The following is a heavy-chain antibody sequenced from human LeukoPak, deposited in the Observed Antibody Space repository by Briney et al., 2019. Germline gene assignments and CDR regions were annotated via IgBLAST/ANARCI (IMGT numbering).Heavy chain of an antibody. V-gene: IGHV5-51*01. CDR1: GYSFTSYW. J-gene: IGHJ6*03. CDR3: ARPRIAAAGNVYYMDV. Sequence: NRGESLKISCKGSGYSFTSYWIGWVRQMPGKGLEWMGIIYPGDSGTRYSPSFQGQVTISADKSISTTYLQWSSLKASDTAMYYCARPRIAAAGNVYYMDVWGKGTTVTVSS. CDR2: IYPGDSGT. D-gene: IGHD6-13*01.